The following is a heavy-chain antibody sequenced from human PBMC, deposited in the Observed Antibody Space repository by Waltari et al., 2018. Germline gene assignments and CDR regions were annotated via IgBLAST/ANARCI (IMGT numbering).Heavy chain of an antibody. J-gene: IGHJ6*02. CDR3: AREGSVRGGDYCTGGVCRLQDYYGMDV. Sequence: EVQLVESGGGLVQPGGSLRLSCAASGFTFSSYWMSWVRQAPGKGLEWVANIKQDGSEKYSVDSVKGRFTIPRDNAKNSLYLQMNSLRAEDTAVYYCAREGSVRGGDYCTGGVCRLQDYYGMDVWGQGTTVTVSS. V-gene: IGHV3-7*01. D-gene: IGHD2-8*02. CDR1: GFTFSSYW. CDR2: IKQDGSEK.